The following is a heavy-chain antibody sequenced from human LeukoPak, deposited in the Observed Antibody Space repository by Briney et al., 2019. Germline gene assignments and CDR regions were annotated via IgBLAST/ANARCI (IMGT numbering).Heavy chain of an antibody. CDR3: ARDPAGDSTPYYFDY. CDR1: GFTFSRYW. D-gene: IGHD4-17*01. J-gene: IGHJ4*02. V-gene: IGHV3-7*05. CDR2: IKIDGSEK. Sequence: GGSLRLSCAASGFTFSRYWMSWVRQAPGKGLERVANIKIDGSEKYYVDSVKGRFSISRDNAENSLYLQMNSLRAEDTAVYYCARDPAGDSTPYYFDYWGLGTLVTVSS.